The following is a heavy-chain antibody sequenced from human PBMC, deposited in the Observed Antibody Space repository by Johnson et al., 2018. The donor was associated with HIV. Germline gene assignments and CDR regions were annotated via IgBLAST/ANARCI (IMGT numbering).Heavy chain of an antibody. Sequence: VQLVESGGGLVKPGGSLRLSCAASGFTFNNAWMSWVRQAPGKGLEWVGHIKSKTDGGTTDYAAPVKGRFTISRDDSKNTLYLQMNSLKTEDTAVYYCTRQADIWGQGTMVTVSS. CDR3: TRQADI. CDR2: IKSKTDGGTT. J-gene: IGHJ3*02. CDR1: GFTFNNAW. V-gene: IGHV3-15*01.